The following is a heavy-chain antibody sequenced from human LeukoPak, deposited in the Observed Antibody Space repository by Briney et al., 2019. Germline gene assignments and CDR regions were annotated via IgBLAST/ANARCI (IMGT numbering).Heavy chain of an antibody. J-gene: IGHJ4*02. CDR1: GYTFTGYY. CDR2: INPNSGGT. CDR3: ARALLPYYYDSSGYYYEDY. V-gene: IGHV1-2*06. D-gene: IGHD3-22*01. Sequence: ASVKVSCKASGYTFTGYYMHWVRQAPGQGLEWKGRINPNSGGTNYAQKFQGRVTMTRDTSISTAYMELSRLRSDDTAVYYCARALLPYYYDSSGYYYEDYWGQGTLVTVSS.